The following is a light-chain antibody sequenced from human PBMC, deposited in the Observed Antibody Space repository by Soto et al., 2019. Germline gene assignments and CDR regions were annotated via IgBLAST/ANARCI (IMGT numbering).Light chain of an antibody. CDR3: QKYNSAPLT. Sequence: DIQMAQSPSSLSASVGDRVTITCRASQGITTYLAWYQQKPGKVPKVLIYAASPLQPGVPSRFSGSGSGTHFTLTISSLQHEDVATYYCQKYNSAPLTFGGGTKVELK. CDR2: AAS. CDR1: QGITTY. V-gene: IGKV1-27*01. J-gene: IGKJ4*01.